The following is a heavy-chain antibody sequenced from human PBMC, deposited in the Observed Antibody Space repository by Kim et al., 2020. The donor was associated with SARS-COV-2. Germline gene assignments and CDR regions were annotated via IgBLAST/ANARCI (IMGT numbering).Heavy chain of an antibody. V-gene: IGHV2-70*01. CDR3: ARIRDGLVYFDY. D-gene: IGHD2-8*01. J-gene: IGHJ4*02. Sequence: YYSTSLKTRLTISKDTSKNQVVLTMTNMDPVDTATYYCARIRDGLVYFDYWGQGTLVTVSS.